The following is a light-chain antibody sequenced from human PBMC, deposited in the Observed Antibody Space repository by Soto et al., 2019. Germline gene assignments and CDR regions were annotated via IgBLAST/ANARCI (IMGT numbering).Light chain of an antibody. J-gene: IGLJ2*01. CDR3: CAYVGSTTSVL. V-gene: IGLV2-23*01. CDR1: SSDVGIYNL. Sequence: QSALTQSASVSGSPGQSITISCTGISSDVGIYNLVSWYQQHPGKAPKLMIYEGTKRPSGVSNRFSASMSGTTASLTISGLQADDEADYYCCAYVGSTTSVLFGGGTKVTVL. CDR2: EGT.